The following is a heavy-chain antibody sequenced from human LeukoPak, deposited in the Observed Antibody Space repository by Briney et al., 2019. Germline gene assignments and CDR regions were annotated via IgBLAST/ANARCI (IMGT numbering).Heavy chain of an antibody. CDR3: ATTIAAAGTLNFDY. CDR1: GGTFSSYA. Sequence: SVKVSCKASGGTFSSYAISWVRQAPGQGLEWMGGIIPIFGTANYAQKFQGRVTITADESTSKAYMELSSLRSEDTAVYYCATTIAAAGTLNFDYWGQGTLVTVSS. D-gene: IGHD6-13*01. V-gene: IGHV1-69*13. CDR2: IIPIFGTA. J-gene: IGHJ4*02.